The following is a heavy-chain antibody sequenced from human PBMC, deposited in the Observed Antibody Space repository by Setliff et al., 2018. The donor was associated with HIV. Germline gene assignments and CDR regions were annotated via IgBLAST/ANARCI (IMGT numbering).Heavy chain of an antibody. CDR3: ASDFYDSSGYPNYYYYYMDV. CDR1: GYTFTSYG. CDR2: ISAYNGNT. D-gene: IGHD3-22*01. J-gene: IGHJ6*03. Sequence: ASVKVSCKASGYTFTSYGISWVRQAPGQGLEWMGWISAYNGNTNYAQKLQGRVTMTTDTSTSTAYMELRSLRSDDTAVYYCASDFYDSSGYPNYYYYYMDVWGKGTTVTVSS. V-gene: IGHV1-18*01.